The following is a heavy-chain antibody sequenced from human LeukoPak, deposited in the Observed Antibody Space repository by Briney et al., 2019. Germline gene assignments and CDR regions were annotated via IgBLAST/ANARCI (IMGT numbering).Heavy chain of an antibody. J-gene: IGHJ3*02. CDR1: GGSISSYY. Sequence: SETLSLTCTVSGGSISSYYWSWIRQPAGKGLEWIGRIYTSGSTNYNPSLTSRVTMSVDTSKNQFSLKLSSVTAADTAVYYCARELGSSSWYNDAFDIWGQGTMVTVSS. D-gene: IGHD6-13*01. CDR2: IYTSGST. CDR3: ARELGSSSWYNDAFDI. V-gene: IGHV4-4*07.